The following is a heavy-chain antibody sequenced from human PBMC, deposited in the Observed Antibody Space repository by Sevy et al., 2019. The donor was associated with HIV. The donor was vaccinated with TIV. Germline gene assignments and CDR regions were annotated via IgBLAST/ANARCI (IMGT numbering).Heavy chain of an antibody. V-gene: IGHV3-11*01. CDR3: ARENTMIEEPGWFDP. D-gene: IGHD3-22*01. Sequence: GGSLRLSCPASGFTLSDYYMSWIRQAPGKGLEWVSYISRSGSTINYAYSVKGRFTISRDNAKNSLYLQINSLRAEDTAVYYCARENTMIEEPGWFDPWGQGTLVTVSS. CDR1: GFTLSDYY. J-gene: IGHJ5*02. CDR2: ISRSGSTI.